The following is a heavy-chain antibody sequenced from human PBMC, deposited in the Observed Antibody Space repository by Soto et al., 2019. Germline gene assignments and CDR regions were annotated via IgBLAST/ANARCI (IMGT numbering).Heavy chain of an antibody. Sequence: GGSLRLSCAASGFTFSSYSMNWVRQAPGKWLEWVSYISSSSSTIYYADSVKGRFTISRDNAKNSLYLQMNSLRDEDTAVYYCARPRGYSGYDDPFDYWGQGXLVTVSS. D-gene: IGHD5-12*01. CDR3: ARPRGYSGYDDPFDY. J-gene: IGHJ4*02. CDR1: GFTFSSYS. CDR2: ISSSSSTI. V-gene: IGHV3-48*02.